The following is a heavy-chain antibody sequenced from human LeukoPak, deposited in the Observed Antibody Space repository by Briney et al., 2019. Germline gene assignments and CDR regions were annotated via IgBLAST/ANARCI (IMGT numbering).Heavy chain of an antibody. V-gene: IGHV4-39*01. CDR2: VYYSGDT. Sequence: PSETLSLTCTVSGDSISSSSYYWGWVRQPPGKGLEWIGSVYYSGDTYYSPSLESRVTISIDTSKNQFSLKLSSVTATDTAVYYCARHHNIVIVPTARGFDYWGQGTLVTVSS. D-gene: IGHD2-2*01. J-gene: IGHJ4*02. CDR1: GDSISSSSYY. CDR3: ARHHNIVIVPTARGFDY.